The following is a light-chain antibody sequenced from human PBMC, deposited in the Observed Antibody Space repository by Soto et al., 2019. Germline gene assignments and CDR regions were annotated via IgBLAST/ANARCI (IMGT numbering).Light chain of an antibody. Sequence: QSALTQPASVSGSPGQSITISCTGTNSDVGGNKYVSWYQQCPGKVPKLLINKVTNRPSGVSYRFSGSKSGNKASLTISALPAEDEADYFCASSTSDRLYVFGTGTKVTVL. CDR2: KVT. J-gene: IGLJ1*01. CDR3: ASSTSDRLYV. V-gene: IGLV2-14*01. CDR1: NSDVGGNKY.